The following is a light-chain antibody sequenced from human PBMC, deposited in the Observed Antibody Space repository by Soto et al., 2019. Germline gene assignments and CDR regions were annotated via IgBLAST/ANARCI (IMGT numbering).Light chain of an antibody. J-gene: IGKJ5*01. CDR3: QQYNTFPLT. V-gene: IGKV1-5*03. Sequence: DIQMTQSPSTLSASVGDRVTITCRASQSIRSWLAWYQQKPGKAPKLLIYKASNLESGVPSRFSGSGSGTEFTLTISSLQPDDFATYYCQQYNTFPLTFGQGTRLEIK. CDR2: KAS. CDR1: QSIRSW.